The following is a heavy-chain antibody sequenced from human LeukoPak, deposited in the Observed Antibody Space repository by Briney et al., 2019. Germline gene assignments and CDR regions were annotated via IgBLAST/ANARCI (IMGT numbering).Heavy chain of an antibody. Sequence: GGSLRLSCAASGFTFSHYSIDWVRQAPGKGLERVASFTSSSSHIYYADSVKGRFTISRDNAKNALYLQMNSLRAEDTAIYYCARVMMGATVTTFHYYCMDVGGGGTTVTVSS. J-gene: IGHJ6*03. CDR3: ARVMMGATVTTFHYYCMDV. V-gene: IGHV3-21*01. CDR1: GFTFSHYS. D-gene: IGHD4-11*01. CDR2: FTSSSSHI.